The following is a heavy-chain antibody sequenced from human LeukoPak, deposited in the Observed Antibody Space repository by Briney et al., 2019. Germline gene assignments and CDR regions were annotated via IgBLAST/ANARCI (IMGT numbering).Heavy chain of an antibody. J-gene: IGHJ4*02. CDR1: GGSISSYY. D-gene: IGHD6-13*01. Sequence: SETLSLTCTVSGGSISSYYWSWIRQPPGKGLEWIGCIYYSGSTNYNPSLKSRVTISVDTSKNQFSLKLSSVTAADTAVYYCAYSSSWYGVDYWGQGTLVTVSS. CDR2: IYYSGST. V-gene: IGHV4-59*08. CDR3: AYSSSWYGVDY.